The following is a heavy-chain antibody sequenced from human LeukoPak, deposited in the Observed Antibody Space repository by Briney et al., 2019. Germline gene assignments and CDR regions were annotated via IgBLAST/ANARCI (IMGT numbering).Heavy chain of an antibody. D-gene: IGHD6-19*01. CDR3: ARGDGRSGWYFDY. CDR1: GFSFSNYW. CDR2: INVDGSTT. V-gene: IGHV3-74*01. Sequence: HPGGSLRLSCEASGFSFSNYWMHWVRQAPGKGLVWDSRINVDGSTTSHAESVKGRFTISRDNAKNTLYLQMNSLRVEDTAVYYCARGDGRSGWYFDYWGQGTLVTVSS. J-gene: IGHJ4*02.